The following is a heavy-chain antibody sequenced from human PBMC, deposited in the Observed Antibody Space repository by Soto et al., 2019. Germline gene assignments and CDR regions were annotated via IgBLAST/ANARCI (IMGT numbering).Heavy chain of an antibody. D-gene: IGHD3-16*02. V-gene: IGHV3-72*01. CDR1: GFTFSDYY. CDR3: ARGYHAFDY. J-gene: IGHJ4*02. CDR2: IRNKRNGYTT. Sequence: EVQLVESVGGLVQPGGSLRLSCAASGFTFSDYYMDWVRQAPGKRLEWLGRIRNKRNGYTTEYAASVRGRFTFSRDDLKTSVSLQMSSLKTEDTAVYYCARGYHAFDYWGQGSLVTVSS.